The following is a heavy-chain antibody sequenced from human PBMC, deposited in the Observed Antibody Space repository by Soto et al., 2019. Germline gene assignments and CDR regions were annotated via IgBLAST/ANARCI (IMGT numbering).Heavy chain of an antibody. V-gene: IGHV3-30*18. CDR1: GFTFSSYG. J-gene: IGHJ5*02. CDR3: AKSIAARPFDWFDP. D-gene: IGHD6-6*01. CDR2: ISYDGSNK. Sequence: QVQLVESGGGVVQPGRSLRLSCAASGFTFSSYGMHWVRQAPGKGLEWVAVISYDGSNKYYADSVKGRFTISRDNSKNTLYLQMNSLRTEDTAAYYCAKSIAARPFDWFDPWGQGTLVTVSS.